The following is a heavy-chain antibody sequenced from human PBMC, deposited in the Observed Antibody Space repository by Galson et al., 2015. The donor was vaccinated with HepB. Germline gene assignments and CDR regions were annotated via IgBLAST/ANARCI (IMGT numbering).Heavy chain of an antibody. Sequence: SETLSLTCTVSGGSISSSSYYWGWLRQPPGRGLEWIGSIYYTGTTYYNPSLKSRVTISLDTSKNHFSLKLRSVTAADTAVYYCARHVGESGSYGMDVWGQGTTVTVSS. CDR1: GGSISSSSYY. J-gene: IGHJ6*02. CDR3: ARHVGESGSYGMDV. CDR2: IYYTGTT. V-gene: IGHV4-39*01. D-gene: IGHD2-15*01.